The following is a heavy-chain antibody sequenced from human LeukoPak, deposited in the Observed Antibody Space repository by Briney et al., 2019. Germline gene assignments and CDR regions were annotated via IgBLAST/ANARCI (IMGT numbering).Heavy chain of an antibody. CDR3: ARGGGGSCTSTSCYAGQQLVDY. CDR2: ISSSSSTI. Sequence: GGSLRLSCAASGFTFSSYSMNWVRQAPGKGLEWVSYISSSSSTIFYADFVKGRFTISRDNAKNSLYLQMNSLRAEDTAVFYCARGGGGSCTSTSCYAGQQLVDYWGQGTLVTVSS. CDR1: GFTFSSYS. V-gene: IGHV3-48*01. D-gene: IGHD2-2*01. J-gene: IGHJ4*02.